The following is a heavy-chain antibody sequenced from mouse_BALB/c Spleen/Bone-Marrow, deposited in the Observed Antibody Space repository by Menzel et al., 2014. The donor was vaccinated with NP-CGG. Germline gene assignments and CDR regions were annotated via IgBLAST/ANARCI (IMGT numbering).Heavy chain of an antibody. CDR3: ALIYYGNYDYAMDY. D-gene: IGHD2-1*01. CDR2: IDPSDSYT. Sequence: QVQLQQSGAELVKPGASVKLSCKASGHTFTSYWMHWVKQRPGQGLEWIGEIDPSDSYTNYNQKFKGKATLTVDKSSSTAYMQLSSLTSEDSAVYYCALIYYGNYDYAMDYWGQGTSVTVSS. V-gene: IGHV1-69*02. CDR1: GHTFTSYW. J-gene: IGHJ4*01.